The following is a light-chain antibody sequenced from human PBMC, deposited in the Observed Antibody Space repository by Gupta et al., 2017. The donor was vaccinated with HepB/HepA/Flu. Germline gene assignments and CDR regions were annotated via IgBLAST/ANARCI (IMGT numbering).Light chain of an antibody. V-gene: IGLV1-40*01. CDR1: SSNIGAGYD. CDR3: QSYDSSLSGSKG. J-gene: IGLJ2*01. Sequence: QSVLTQPPSVSGAPSGQRVTISCTGSSSNIGAGYDVHWYQQLPGTAPKLLIYGNSNRPSGVPDRFSGSKSGTSASLAITGLQAEDEADYYCQSYDSSLSGSKGFGGGTKLTVL. CDR2: GNS.